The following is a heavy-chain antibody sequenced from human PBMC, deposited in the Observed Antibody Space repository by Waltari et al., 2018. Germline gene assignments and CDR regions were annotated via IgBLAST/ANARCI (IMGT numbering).Heavy chain of an antibody. Sequence: QVQLQESGPGLVRPSETLSLTCTASGGPIRGKYCRWIRQPPGKGLEWIGYIYFSGSTNYNPSLKSRVTISVDTSKNLFSLKLNSVTAADTAVYYCASNNPRYCSGGSCFYFWGQGTLVTVSS. CDR3: ASNNPRYCSGGSCFYF. CDR2: IYFSGST. V-gene: IGHV4-59*08. J-gene: IGHJ4*02. CDR1: GGPIRGKY. D-gene: IGHD2-15*01.